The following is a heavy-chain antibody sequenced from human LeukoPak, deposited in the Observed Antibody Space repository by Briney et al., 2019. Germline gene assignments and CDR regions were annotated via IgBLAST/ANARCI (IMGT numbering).Heavy chain of an antibody. D-gene: IGHD3-3*01. CDR3: ARYYSPYDFWSPDYFDY. V-gene: IGHV4-59*12. Sequence: SETLSLTCTVSGGSISSYYWSWIRQPPGKGLEWIGYIYYSGSTYYNPSLKSRVTISVDTSKNQFSLKLSSVTAADTAVYYCARYYSPYDFWSPDYFDYWGQGTLVTVSS. CDR1: GGSISSYY. CDR2: IYYSGST. J-gene: IGHJ4*02.